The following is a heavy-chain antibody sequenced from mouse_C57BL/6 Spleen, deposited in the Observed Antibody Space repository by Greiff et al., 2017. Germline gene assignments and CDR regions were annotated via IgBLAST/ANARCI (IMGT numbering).Heavy chain of an antibody. CDR1: GFTFSSYG. CDR2: ISSGGSYT. D-gene: IGHD2-3*01. Sequence: EVKLVESGGDLVKPGGSLKLSCAASGFTFSSYGMSWVRQTPDKRLEWVATISSGGSYTYYPDSVKGRFTISRDNAKNTLYLQMSSLKSEDTAMYYCARQGAMMVTTDWYFDVWGTGTTVTVSS. V-gene: IGHV5-6*01. CDR3: ARQGAMMVTTDWYFDV. J-gene: IGHJ1*03.